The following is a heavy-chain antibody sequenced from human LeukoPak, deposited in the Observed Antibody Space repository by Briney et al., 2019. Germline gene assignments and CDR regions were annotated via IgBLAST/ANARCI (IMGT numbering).Heavy chain of an antibody. CDR1: GGSISSYY. CDR2: IYHSGST. V-gene: IGHV4-59*12. CDR3: ARDRRSGYFDY. J-gene: IGHJ4*02. D-gene: IGHD3-22*01. Sequence: SETLSLTCTVSGGSISSYYWSWIRQPPGKGLEWIGYIYHSGSTYYNPSLKSRVTISVDRSKNQFSLKLSSVTAADTVVYYCARDRRSGYFDYWGQGTLVTVSS.